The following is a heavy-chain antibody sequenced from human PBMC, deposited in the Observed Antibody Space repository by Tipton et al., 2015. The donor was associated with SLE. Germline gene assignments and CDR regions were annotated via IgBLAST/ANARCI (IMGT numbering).Heavy chain of an antibody. D-gene: IGHD6-13*01. V-gene: IGHV4-4*07. CDR3: ARGVQQLGRFDY. CDR2: IYSSGRT. J-gene: IGHJ4*02. CDR1: GGALSTFY. Sequence: TLSLPCTVSGGALSTFYWSWIRQSAGKGLEWSGRIYSSGRTNYNPSLKSRVTMSVDTSRKQFSLKLTSVTAADTAVYYCARGVQQLGRFDYGGQGTLVTVSS.